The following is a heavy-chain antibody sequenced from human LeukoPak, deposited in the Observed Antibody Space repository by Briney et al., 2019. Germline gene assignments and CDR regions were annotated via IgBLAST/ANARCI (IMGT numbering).Heavy chain of an antibody. J-gene: IGHJ4*02. V-gene: IGHV1-69*01. Sequence: SVKVSCKASGGTFSSYAISWVRQAPGQGLEWMGGIIPIFGTANYAQKFQGRVTITADESTSTAYMELSSLRSEDTAVYYWERDAIYHAYFDILTGYYRGGSRSYYFDYWGQGTLVTVSS. CDR2: IIPIFGTA. D-gene: IGHD3-9*01. CDR3: ERDAIYHAYFDILTGYYRGGSRSYYFDY. CDR1: GGTFSSYA.